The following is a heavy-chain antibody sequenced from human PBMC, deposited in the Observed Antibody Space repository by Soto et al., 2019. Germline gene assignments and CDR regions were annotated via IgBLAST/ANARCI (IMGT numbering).Heavy chain of an antibody. V-gene: IGHV4-38-2*02. CDR3: ARDGVSGSYYVVNYYYYGMDV. CDR2: LYHSGST. D-gene: IGHD1-26*01. Sequence: SATLSLTCAVSGYTIRCGYYWGWIRQPPGQGLELMGSLYHSGSTYHHPALKGRVTIAVDTSKSRFSLKLSSVTAADTAVYYCARDGVSGSYYVVNYYYYGMDVWGQGTTVT. CDR1: GYTIRCGYY. J-gene: IGHJ6*02.